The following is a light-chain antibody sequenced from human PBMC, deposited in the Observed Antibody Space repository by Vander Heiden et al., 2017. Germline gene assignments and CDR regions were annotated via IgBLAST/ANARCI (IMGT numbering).Light chain of an antibody. CDR3: QQYGSMRTFT. V-gene: IGKV3-20*01. Sequence: EIVLTQSPGTLSLSPGERATLSCRASQSVSSSYLAWYQQKPGQAPRLLIYGASSRATCIPDRFSGSGSGTDFTLTISRLEPEDFAVYYCQQYGSMRTFTFGPGTKVDIK. J-gene: IGKJ3*01. CDR2: GAS. CDR1: QSVSSSY.